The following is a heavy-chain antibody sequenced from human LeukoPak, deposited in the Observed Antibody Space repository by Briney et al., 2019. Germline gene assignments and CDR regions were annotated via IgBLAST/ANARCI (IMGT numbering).Heavy chain of an antibody. CDR2: IKSKTDGGTT. V-gene: IGHV3-15*01. CDR3: TTDRGYTTYYFDY. CDR1: GFTFSNAW. Sequence: PGGSLRLSCAASGFTFSNAWMSWVRQAPGKGLEWVGRIKSKTDGGTTDYAAPVKGRFTISRDDSKNTLYLQMNSLKTEDTAVYYCTTDRGYTTYYFDYWGQGTLVTVSS. J-gene: IGHJ4*02. D-gene: IGHD1-1*01.